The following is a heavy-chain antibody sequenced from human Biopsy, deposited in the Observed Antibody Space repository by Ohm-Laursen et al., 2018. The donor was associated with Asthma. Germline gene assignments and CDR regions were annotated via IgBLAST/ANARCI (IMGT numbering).Heavy chain of an antibody. CDR2: ISYDGREK. D-gene: IGHD3-10*01. J-gene: IGHJ6*02. Sequence: SLRLSCTASGFTFDDFAMHWVRQAPGKGPEWVALISYDGREKGYVDSVKGRFTISRDNFRNTLYVEMSSLRPEDSATYYCAKDRFDGSVTSHYYYYGIDVWGQGTAVTVSS. CDR3: AKDRFDGSVTSHYYYYGIDV. V-gene: IGHV3-30*18. CDR1: GFTFDDFA.